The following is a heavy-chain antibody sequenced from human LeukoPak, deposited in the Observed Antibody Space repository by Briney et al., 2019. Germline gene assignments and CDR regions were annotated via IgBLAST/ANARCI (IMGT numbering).Heavy chain of an antibody. CDR3: ARVRYNYGDSDY. J-gene: IGHJ4*02. CDR1: GYSISSGYY. Sequence: PSETLSLTCAVSGYSISSGYYWGWIRQPPGKGLEWIGTIYHNGNTYYNPSLKSRVTISVDTSKNQFSLKLSSVTAADTAVCYCARVRYNYGDSDYWGQGTLVTVSS. D-gene: IGHD5-18*01. V-gene: IGHV4-38-2*01. CDR2: IYHNGNT.